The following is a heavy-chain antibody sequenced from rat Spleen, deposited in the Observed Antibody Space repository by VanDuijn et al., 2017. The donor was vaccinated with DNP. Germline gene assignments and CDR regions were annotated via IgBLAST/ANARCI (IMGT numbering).Heavy chain of an antibody. CDR3: ARDRTTGYYAMDG. V-gene: IGHV2-41*01. CDR2: IWNTGGT. CDR1: GFSLTSYN. J-gene: IGHJ4*01. Sequence: QVQLKESGPGLVQPSQTLSLTCTVSGFSLTSYNVHWVRQPTGKGLEWMGVIWNTGGTRYNSTLKSRLSISRDTSKSQVFLKMNSLQTEDTATYYCARDRTTGYYAMDGWGQGTSVTVSS.